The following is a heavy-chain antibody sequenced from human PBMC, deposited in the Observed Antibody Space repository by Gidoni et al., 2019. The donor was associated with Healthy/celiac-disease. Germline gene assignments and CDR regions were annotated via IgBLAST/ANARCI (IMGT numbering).Heavy chain of an antibody. CDR2: ISSSGSTI. Sequence: EVQLVESGGGLVQPGGSLRLSCAASGFTFSSYEMNWVRQAPGKGLEWVSYISSSGSTIYYADSVKGRFTISRDNAKNSLYLQMNSLRAEDTAVYYCAGSSSSTSSLGYIYYYYYGMDVWGQGTTVTVSS. CDR1: GFTFSSYE. CDR3: AGSSSSTSSLGYIYYYYYGMDV. V-gene: IGHV3-48*03. D-gene: IGHD6-6*01. J-gene: IGHJ6*02.